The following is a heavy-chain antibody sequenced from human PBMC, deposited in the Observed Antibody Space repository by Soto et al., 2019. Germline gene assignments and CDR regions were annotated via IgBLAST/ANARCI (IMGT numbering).Heavy chain of an antibody. CDR2: IYDSGST. Sequence: PSETLSLTCTVSGDSIRSYYWSWIRQPPGKGLEWIGYIYDSGSTNYNPSLKSRVTISVDRSRTQFSLKMSSVTAADTAVYYCARGRVVVPAAVMFNCLDPWGQGALVTVSS. CDR3: ARGRVVVPAAVMFNCLDP. D-gene: IGHD2-2*01. CDR1: GDSIRSYY. J-gene: IGHJ5*02. V-gene: IGHV4-59*12.